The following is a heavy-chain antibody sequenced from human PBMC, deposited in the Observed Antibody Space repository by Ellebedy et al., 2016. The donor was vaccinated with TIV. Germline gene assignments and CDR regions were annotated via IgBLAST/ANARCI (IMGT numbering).Heavy chain of an antibody. CDR2: INQGGSET. CDR3: ASAARGTGAYESF. Sequence: PGGSLRLSCAASGFTFSRFWMAWVRQAPGKGLDWVATINQGGSETYYVDAVKGCFTISRENSKTSLNLQMKSLRDDDTALYYCASAARGTGAYESFWGQGTLGTVSS. V-gene: IGHV3-7*01. D-gene: IGHD5-12*01. CDR1: GFTFSRFW. J-gene: IGHJ4*02.